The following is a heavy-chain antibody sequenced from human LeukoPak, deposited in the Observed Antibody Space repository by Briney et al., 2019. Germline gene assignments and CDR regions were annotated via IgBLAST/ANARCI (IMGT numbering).Heavy chain of an antibody. J-gene: IGHJ4*02. CDR3: ARGWGDYNEPVVY. CDR2: MNPNSGNT. Sequence: ASVKVSCKASGYTFTSYDINWVRQATGQGLEWMGWMNPNSGNTGYTQKFQGRGTITRSTSISTAYMELRSLRSEDTAVYYCARGWGDYNEPVVYWGQGTLVTVSS. V-gene: IGHV1-8*03. D-gene: IGHD4-17*01. CDR1: GYTFTSYD.